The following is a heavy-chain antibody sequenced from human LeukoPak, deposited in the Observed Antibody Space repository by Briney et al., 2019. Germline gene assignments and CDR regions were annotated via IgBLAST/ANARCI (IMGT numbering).Heavy chain of an antibody. CDR1: GGTFSSYA. Sequence: SSVKVSCKASGGTFSSYAISWVRQAPGQGLEWMGGIIPIFGTANYAQKFQGRVTITTDESTSTAYMELSSLRSEDRAVYYCARVPMGATYFDYWGQGTLVTVSS. CDR2: IIPIFGTA. V-gene: IGHV1-69*05. CDR3: ARVPMGATYFDY. J-gene: IGHJ4*02. D-gene: IGHD1-26*01.